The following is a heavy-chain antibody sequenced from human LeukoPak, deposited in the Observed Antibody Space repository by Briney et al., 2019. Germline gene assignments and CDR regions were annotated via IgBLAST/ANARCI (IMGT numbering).Heavy chain of an antibody. V-gene: IGHV3-23*01. CDR3: ASDTAMVIYYYYYMDV. CDR2: ISGSGGST. Sequence: GGSLRLSCVASGFTFSSYAMSWVRQAPGKGLEWVSAISGSGGSTYYADSVKGRFTISRDNSKNTLYLQMNSLRAEDTAVYYCASDTAMVIYYYYYMDVWGKGTTVTVSS. CDR1: GFTFSSYA. D-gene: IGHD5-18*01. J-gene: IGHJ6*03.